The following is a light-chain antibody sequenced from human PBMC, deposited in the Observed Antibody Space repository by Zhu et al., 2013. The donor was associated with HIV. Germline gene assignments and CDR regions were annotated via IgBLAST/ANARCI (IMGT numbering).Light chain of an antibody. CDR3: QQTYKMPWT. J-gene: IGKJ1*01. V-gene: IGKV1-39*01. CDR2: AAS. CDR1: QSISSY. Sequence: DIQMTQSPSSLSASVGDRVTITCRASQSISSYLNWYQQKPGKAPKLLIYAASSLQSGVPSRFSGGGSGTDFTLTISNLQPEDFGTYYCQQTYKMPWTFGQGTKVEIK.